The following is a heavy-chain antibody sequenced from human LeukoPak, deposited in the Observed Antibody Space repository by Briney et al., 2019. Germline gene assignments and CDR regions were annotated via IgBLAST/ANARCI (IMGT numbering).Heavy chain of an antibody. CDR3: AKDYLRVVVIANDAFDI. D-gene: IGHD3-22*01. CDR1: GFTFSSYG. J-gene: IGHJ3*02. V-gene: IGHV3-30*02. Sequence: GGSLRLSCAASGFTFSSYGMHWVRQAPGKGLEWVSFIRYDGSNKYYADSVKGRFTISRDNSKNTLYLQMNSLRSEDTAVYYSAKDYLRVVVIANDAFDIWGQGTMVTVSS. CDR2: IRYDGSNK.